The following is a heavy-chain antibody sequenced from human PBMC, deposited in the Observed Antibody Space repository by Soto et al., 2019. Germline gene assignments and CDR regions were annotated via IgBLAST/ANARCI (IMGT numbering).Heavy chain of an antibody. CDR2: YDPEDDGT. CDR1: GNTLSELP. D-gene: IGHD5-12*01. CDR3: ATRGNDASSSLFY. V-gene: IGHV1-24*01. Sequence: QVQLVQSGAEVRKPGASVKVSCKMSGNTLSELPMHWVRQIPGKGLEWMAGYDPEDDGTIYAQNYESRVRLTEDTSTDTAYLEVNRLTSEDTAVYYCATRGNDASSSLFYWGQGTLVTVSS. J-gene: IGHJ4*01.